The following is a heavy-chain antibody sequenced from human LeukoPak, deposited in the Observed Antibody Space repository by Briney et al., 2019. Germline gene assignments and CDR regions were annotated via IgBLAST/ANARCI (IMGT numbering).Heavy chain of an antibody. Sequence: PGGSLIFSCAASGFTVSSNYMSWVRQAPGKGLEWVSVIYSGGSTYYADSVKGRFTISRDNSKNILYLQMSSLRAEDTAVYYCARGLVSSGYWGYFDYWGQGTLVTVSS. CDR1: GFTVSSNY. CDR3: ARGLVSSGYWGYFDY. V-gene: IGHV3-66*02. J-gene: IGHJ4*02. CDR2: IYSGGST. D-gene: IGHD3-22*01.